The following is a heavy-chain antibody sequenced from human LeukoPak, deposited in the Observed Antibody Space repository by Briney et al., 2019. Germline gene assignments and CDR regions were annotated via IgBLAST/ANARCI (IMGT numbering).Heavy chain of an antibody. V-gene: IGHV4-38-2*01. Sequence: PSETLSPTCAVSGYSISSGYYWGWIRQPPGKGREWIGSIYHSGSTYYNPSLKSRVTISVDTSKNQFSLKLSSVTAADTAVYYCARAYGDPSYYFDYWGQGTLVTVSS. D-gene: IGHD4-17*01. CDR3: ARAYGDPSYYFDY. CDR1: GYSISSGYY. CDR2: IYHSGST. J-gene: IGHJ4*02.